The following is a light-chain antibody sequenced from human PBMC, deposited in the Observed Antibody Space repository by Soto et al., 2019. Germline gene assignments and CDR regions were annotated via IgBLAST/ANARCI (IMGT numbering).Light chain of an antibody. Sequence: QSALTQPASVSGSPGQSITISCTGTSRDVGSYNLVSWYQQHPGKAPKLMIYDDSKRPSGVSNRFSGSKAGHTSSLTISGLQAEHEADYYCCSYAGSSTLVFGGGTKLTVL. V-gene: IGLV2-23*01. J-gene: IGLJ2*01. CDR2: DDS. CDR3: CSYAGSSTLV. CDR1: SRDVGSYNL.